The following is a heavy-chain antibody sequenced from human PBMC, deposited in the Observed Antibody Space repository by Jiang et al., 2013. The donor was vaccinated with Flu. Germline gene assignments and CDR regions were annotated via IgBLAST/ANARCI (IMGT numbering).Heavy chain of an antibody. V-gene: IGHV6-1*01. CDR2: TYNRSKWYY. J-gene: IGHJ4*02. CDR1: GDSVSSNSAA. Sequence: SLTCAISGDSVSSNSAAWNWIRQSPSRGLEWLGRTYNRSKWYYDYAVSVTGRITINPDTSKNQFSLQLNSVTPEDTAVYYCARDRGRRGIAVAAFDYWGQGTLVTVSS. CDR3: ARDRGRRGIAVAAFDY. D-gene: IGHD6-19*01.